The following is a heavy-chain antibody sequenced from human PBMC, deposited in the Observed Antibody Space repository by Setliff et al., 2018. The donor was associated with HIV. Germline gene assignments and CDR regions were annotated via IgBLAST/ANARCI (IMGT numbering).Heavy chain of an antibody. CDR2: ISSSSTYI. Sequence: GGSLRLSCADSGFTFTTYSMNWVRQAPGKGLEWVSSISSSSTYIDYADSVKGRFTISRENAKNSLYLQMNSLTAGDTAVYFCAGIGDYSISGVAFHIWGQGTMVTVSS. D-gene: IGHD4-4*01. CDR1: GFTFTTYS. V-gene: IGHV3-21*01. J-gene: IGHJ3*02. CDR3: AGIGDYSISGVAFHI.